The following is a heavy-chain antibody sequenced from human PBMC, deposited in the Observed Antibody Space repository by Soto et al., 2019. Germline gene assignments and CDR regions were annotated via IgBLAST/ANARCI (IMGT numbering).Heavy chain of an antibody. CDR2: ISSNGGST. Sequence: EVQLVESGGGLVQPGGSLRLSCAASGFTFSSYAMHWVRQAPGKGLEYVSVISSNGGSTYYANSVKGRFTISRDNSKNTLYLQMGSLRAEVMAVYYCARAIWETYGMDVWGQGTTVTVSS. D-gene: IGHD3-9*01. CDR3: ARAIWETYGMDV. V-gene: IGHV3-64*01. CDR1: GFTFSSYA. J-gene: IGHJ6*02.